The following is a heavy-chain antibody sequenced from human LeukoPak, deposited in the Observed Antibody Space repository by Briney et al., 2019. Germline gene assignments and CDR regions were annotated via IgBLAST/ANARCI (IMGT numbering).Heavy chain of an antibody. CDR1: GFTFNIFW. D-gene: IGHD1-26*01. V-gene: IGHV3-7*04. CDR2: IKHDGSEE. Sequence: GGSLRLSCAASGFTFNIFWMSWVRQAPGKGLEWVANIKHDGSEEYYGDSVRGRFTISRDNAKNSLILQMNSLRGEDTAVYYCARALGSSTGDYWGQGTLVTVSS. CDR3: ARALGSSTGDY. J-gene: IGHJ4*02.